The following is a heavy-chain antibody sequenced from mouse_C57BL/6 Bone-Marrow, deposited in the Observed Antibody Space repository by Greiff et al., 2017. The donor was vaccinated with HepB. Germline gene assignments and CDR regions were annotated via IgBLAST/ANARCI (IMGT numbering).Heavy chain of an antibody. V-gene: IGHV5-4*01. CDR2: ISDGGSYT. J-gene: IGHJ1*03. D-gene: IGHD2-4*01. Sequence: EVQLVESGGGLVKPGLSLKLSCAASGFTFSSYAMSWVRQTPEKRLEWVATISDGGSYTYYPDNVKGRFTISRDNAKNNLYLQMSHLKSEDTAMYYCARDPMITGSYWYFDVWGTGTTVTVSS. CDR1: GFTFSSYA. CDR3: ARDPMITGSYWYFDV.